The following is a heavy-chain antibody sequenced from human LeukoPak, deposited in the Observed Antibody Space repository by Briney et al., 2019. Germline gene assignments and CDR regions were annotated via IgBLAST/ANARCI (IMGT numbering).Heavy chain of an antibody. CDR3: TRGRIASS. Sequence: GASVKVSCKASGYTFVNYDINWVRQATGQGLEWVGWVNPRSGATASSQKFQGRVSITSDASINTAYMELSSLRSEDTALYYCTRGRIASSWGQGTLITVSS. CDR1: GYTFVNYD. V-gene: IGHV1-8*03. CDR2: VNPRSGAT. J-gene: IGHJ4*02. D-gene: IGHD2-21*01.